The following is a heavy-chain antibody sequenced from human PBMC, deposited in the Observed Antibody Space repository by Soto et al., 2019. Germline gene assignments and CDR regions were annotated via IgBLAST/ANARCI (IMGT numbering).Heavy chain of an antibody. CDR3: ARVYSRTWDNWFDP. V-gene: IGHV4-59*01. CDR2: IYYSGST. J-gene: IGHJ5*02. CDR1: GGSISRYY. D-gene: IGHD6-13*01. Sequence: PSETLSLTCTVSGGSISRYYWSWIRQPPGKGLEWIGYIYYSGSTNYNPSLKSRVTISVDTSKNQFSLKLSSVTAADTAVYYCARVYSRTWDNWFDPWGQGTLVTVSS.